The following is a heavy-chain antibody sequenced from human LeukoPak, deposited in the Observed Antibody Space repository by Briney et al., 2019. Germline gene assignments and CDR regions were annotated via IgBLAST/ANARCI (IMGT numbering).Heavy chain of an antibody. CDR2: IIPIFGTA. D-gene: IGHD5-12*01. Sequence: SVKVSCKASGGTFSSYAISWVRQAPGQGLEWMGGIIPIFGTANYAQKFQGRVTITADKSTSTAYMELSSLRSEDTGVYYCARDGYSGYVAAFDIWGQGTMVTVSS. CDR1: GGTFSSYA. CDR3: ARDGYSGYVAAFDI. J-gene: IGHJ3*02. V-gene: IGHV1-69*06.